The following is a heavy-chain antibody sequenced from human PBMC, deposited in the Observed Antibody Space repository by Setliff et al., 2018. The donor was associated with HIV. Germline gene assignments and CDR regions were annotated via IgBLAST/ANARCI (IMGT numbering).Heavy chain of an antibody. Sequence: GSLRLSCKATGFSFSLYAMSWVRQAPGKGLEWVSSISGSGRKTYYGDSVKGRFTISRDNYWDTVDLQMNTLRAEDTAVYYCAKVPLFVVVPAALGGMDVWGQGTTVTVSS. D-gene: IGHD2-2*01. CDR3: AKVPLFVVVPAALGGMDV. CDR1: GFSFSLYA. CDR2: ISGSGRKT. J-gene: IGHJ6*02. V-gene: IGHV3-23*01.